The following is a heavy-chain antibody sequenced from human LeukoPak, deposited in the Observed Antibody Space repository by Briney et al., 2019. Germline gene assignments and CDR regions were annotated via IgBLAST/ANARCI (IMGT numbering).Heavy chain of an antibody. CDR3: AKSSDFVLGSPDY. J-gene: IGHJ4*02. V-gene: IGHV3-30*18. CDR2: MSFDGSYK. Sequence: GSLRLSCAASGFTFSSYAMHWVRQAPGKGLEWVAVMSFDGSYKYYADSVKGRFTISRDNSKNTLYLQMNSLRAEDTAVYYCAKSSDFVLGSPDYWGQGTLVTVSS. CDR1: GFTFSSYA. D-gene: IGHD2-15*01.